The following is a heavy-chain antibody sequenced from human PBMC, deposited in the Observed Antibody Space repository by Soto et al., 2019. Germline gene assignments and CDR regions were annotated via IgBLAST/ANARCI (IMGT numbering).Heavy chain of an antibody. V-gene: IGHV3-15*01. Sequence: GGSLRLSCAASGFTFSNAWMSWVRQAPGKGLEWVGRIKSKTDGGTTDYAAPVKGRFTISRDGSKNTLYLQMNSLRGDDTALYYCVKNSGWFNTWGQGALVTVSS. D-gene: IGHD3-10*01. J-gene: IGHJ5*02. CDR3: VKNSGWFNT. CDR2: IKSKTDGGTT. CDR1: GFTFSNAW.